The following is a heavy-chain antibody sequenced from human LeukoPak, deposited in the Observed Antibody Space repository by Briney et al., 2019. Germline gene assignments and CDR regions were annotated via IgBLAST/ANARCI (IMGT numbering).Heavy chain of an antibody. CDR1: GFTFSTYD. CDR3: AKDKIHLYGSGSYSAAFDI. CDR2: ISSDGSNK. Sequence: GGSLRLSCAASGFTFSTYDMHWVRQAPGKGLEWVAVISSDGSNKYYADSVKGRFTISRDNSKNTLYLQMDSLRAEDTAVHYCAKDKIHLYGSGSYSAAFDIWGQGTMVTVST. V-gene: IGHV3-30*18. D-gene: IGHD3-10*01. J-gene: IGHJ3*02.